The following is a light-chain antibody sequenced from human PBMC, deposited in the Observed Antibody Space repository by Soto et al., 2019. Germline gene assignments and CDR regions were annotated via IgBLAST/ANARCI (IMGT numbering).Light chain of an antibody. Sequence: EIVMTQSPATLSVSPGERATLSCRASQYIRHDLAWYQQKPGQAPRPLIYAAYTRDAVIPAMFRVSGTGTEFTLDNSHLQSEDFAVYYCQQYNKWTPLTVGGGTKVEI. CDR2: AAY. CDR3: QQYNKWTPLT. V-gene: IGKV3-15*01. CDR1: QYIRHD. J-gene: IGKJ4*01.